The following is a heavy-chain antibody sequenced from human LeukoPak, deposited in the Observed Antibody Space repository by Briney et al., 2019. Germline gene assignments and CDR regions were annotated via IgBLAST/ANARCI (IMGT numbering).Heavy chain of an antibody. J-gene: IGHJ5*02. CDR3: ASAPLGSTRP. Sequence: PGGSLRLSCAASGFTFSNYNMNWARQAPGKGLEWVSSISSSSSSINYADSLKGRFTISRDNAKNSLYLQMNSLRAEDTAVYYCASAPLGSTRPWGQGTLITVSS. CDR2: ISSSSSSI. D-gene: IGHD1-26*01. V-gene: IGHV3-21*01. CDR1: GFTFSNYN.